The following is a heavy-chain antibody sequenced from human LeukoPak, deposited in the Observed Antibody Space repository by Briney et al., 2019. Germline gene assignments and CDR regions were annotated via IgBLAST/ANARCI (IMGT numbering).Heavy chain of an antibody. Sequence: ASVKVSCKASGGTFSSYAISWVRQAPGQGLEWMGGIIPIFGTANYAQKFQGRVTITADKSTSTAYMELSSLRSEDTAVYYCARVQYIYYYYMDVWGKGTTVTDSS. D-gene: IGHD6-6*01. CDR2: IIPIFGTA. CDR3: ARVQYIYYYYMDV. V-gene: IGHV1-69*06. CDR1: GGTFSSYA. J-gene: IGHJ6*03.